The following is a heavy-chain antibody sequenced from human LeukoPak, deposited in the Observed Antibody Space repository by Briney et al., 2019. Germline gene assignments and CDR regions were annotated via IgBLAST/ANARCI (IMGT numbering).Heavy chain of an antibody. D-gene: IGHD1-26*01. CDR1: GGSIRTGSYY. J-gene: IGHJ4*02. V-gene: IGHV4-61*02. Sequence: SETLSLTCTVSGGSIRTGSYYWSWIRQPAGKELQWIGRIFTSGSTNYNPSLKSRVTISVDTSKNQFSLKLSSVTAADTAVYYCARWYSGSYYSGIWGQGTLVTVSS. CDR3: ARWYSGSYYSGI. CDR2: IFTSGST.